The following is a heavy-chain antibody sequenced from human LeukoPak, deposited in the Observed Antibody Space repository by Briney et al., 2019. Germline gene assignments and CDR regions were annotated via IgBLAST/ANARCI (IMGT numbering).Heavy chain of an antibody. CDR3: ARRMDTATYYFDY. D-gene: IGHD5-18*01. V-gene: IGHV4-39*01. CDR2: IYNSGST. CDR1: GGSISSSSYY. Sequence: SETLSLTCTVSGGSISSSSYYWGWIRQPPGKGLEWIGSIYNSGSTYYNPSLKSRVTISMDTSKNQFSLKLSSVTAADTAVYYCARRMDTATYYFDYWGQGTLVTVSS. J-gene: IGHJ4*02.